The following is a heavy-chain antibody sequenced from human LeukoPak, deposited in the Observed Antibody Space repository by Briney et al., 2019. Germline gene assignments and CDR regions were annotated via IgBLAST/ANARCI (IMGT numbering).Heavy chain of an antibody. Sequence: PSQTLSLTCTVSGGSISSGGYYWSWIRQPPGKGLEWIGYIYHSGSTYYNPSLKSRVTMSVDTSKNQVSLKLISVTAADTAVYFCARVPGPNWFDPWGLGTLVTVSS. CDR2: IYHSGST. V-gene: IGHV4-30-2*01. D-gene: IGHD1-14*01. CDR3: ARVPGPNWFDP. CDR1: GGSISSGGYY. J-gene: IGHJ5*02.